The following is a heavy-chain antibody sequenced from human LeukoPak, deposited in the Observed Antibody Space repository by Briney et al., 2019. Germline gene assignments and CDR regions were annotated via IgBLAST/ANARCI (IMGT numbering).Heavy chain of an antibody. CDR3: ARMVGLVSDF. J-gene: IGHJ4*02. CDR1: GDSVSSNSAA. Sequence: SQTLSLTCAISGDSVSSNSAAWDWIRQSPSRGLEWLGRTYYRSKWHSYYAPSVKSRITINPDTSKNQFSLQLKSVTPEDTAVYYCARMVGLVSDFWGQGTLVTVSS. CDR2: TYYRSKWHS. D-gene: IGHD3-10*01. V-gene: IGHV6-1*01.